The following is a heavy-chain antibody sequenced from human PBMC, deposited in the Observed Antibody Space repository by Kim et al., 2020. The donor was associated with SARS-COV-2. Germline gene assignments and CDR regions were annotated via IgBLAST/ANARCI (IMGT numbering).Heavy chain of an antibody. Sequence: SETLSLTCTVSGGSISSYYWSWIRQPAGKGLEWIGRIYTSGSTNYNPSLKSRVTMSVDTSKNQFSLKLSSVTAADTAVYYCARDELVGYSYGYMGAGWYFDLWGRGTLVTVSS. J-gene: IGHJ2*01. CDR3: ARDELVGYSYGYMGAGWYFDL. CDR1: GGSISSYY. D-gene: IGHD5-18*01. CDR2: IYTSGST. V-gene: IGHV4-4*07.